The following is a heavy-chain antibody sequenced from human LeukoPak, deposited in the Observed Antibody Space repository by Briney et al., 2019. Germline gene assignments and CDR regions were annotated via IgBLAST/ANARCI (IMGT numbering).Heavy chain of an antibody. CDR1: GFTFSSYS. J-gene: IGHJ3*02. D-gene: IGHD5-18*01. CDR3: ARDRSGIRLWQTGAFDI. V-gene: IGHV3-21*01. CDR2: ISSSSSYI. Sequence: GGSLRLSCAASGFTFSSYSMNWVRQAPGRGLEWVSSISSSSSYIYYADSVKGRFTISRDNAKNSLYLQMNSLRAEDTAVYYCARDRSGIRLWQTGAFDIWGQGTMVTVSS.